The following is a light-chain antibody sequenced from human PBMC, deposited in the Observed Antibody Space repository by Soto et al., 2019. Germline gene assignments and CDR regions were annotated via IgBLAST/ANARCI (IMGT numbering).Light chain of an antibody. CDR1: HDISTH. CDR2: ESS. Sequence: IQMTQSPSSLSASLGDIVAMTCRASHDISTHLNWYQQMPGKAPKLLIYESSNVQTGVPSRFSGHGSGTDFVFTISSLQPEDIGTYYCQQYDNVGITFGQGTRLEIK. J-gene: IGKJ5*01. V-gene: IGKV1-33*01. CDR3: QQYDNVGIT.